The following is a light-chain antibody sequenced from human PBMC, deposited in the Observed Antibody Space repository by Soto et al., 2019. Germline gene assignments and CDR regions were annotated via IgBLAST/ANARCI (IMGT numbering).Light chain of an antibody. CDR3: QQYDSYWT. J-gene: IGKJ1*01. Sequence: DIQMTQSPSTLSASVGDRVTITCRASHRISSSLAGYQQKPGKAPKVMIYEASTLERGVPARFSGGGFGTDFTLTISSLQPDVFATYYCQQYDSYWTFGQGTKVEIK. CDR2: EAS. CDR1: HRISSS. V-gene: IGKV1-5*03.